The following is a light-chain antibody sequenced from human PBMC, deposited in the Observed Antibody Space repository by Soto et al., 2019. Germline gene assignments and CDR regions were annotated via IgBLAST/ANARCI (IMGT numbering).Light chain of an antibody. CDR2: GAS. V-gene: IGKV3-20*01. Sequence: EIVLTQSPGTLSLSPGERATLSCRASQSISSNYLAWYQQQPGQAPRLLIYGASNRATGIPDTFSGSGSGTAFTLTVSRLEPEDFAVYYCQQYGSSPWTFGQGTKVEIK. CDR3: QQYGSSPWT. CDR1: QSISSNY. J-gene: IGKJ1*01.